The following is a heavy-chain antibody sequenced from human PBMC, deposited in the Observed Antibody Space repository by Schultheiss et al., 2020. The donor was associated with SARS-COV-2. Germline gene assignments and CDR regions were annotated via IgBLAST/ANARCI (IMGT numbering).Heavy chain of an antibody. CDR2: IYYSGST. J-gene: IGHJ4*02. Sequence: SETLSLTCTVSGGSISSYYWSWIRQPPGKGLEWIGYIYYSGSTYYNPSLKSRVTISLDTSKNQFSLKLSSVTAADTAVYYCARADRQDYGGALHDFWGQGTLVTVSS. CDR3: ARADRQDYGGALHDF. D-gene: IGHD4-23*01. CDR1: GGSISSYY. V-gene: IGHV4-59*12.